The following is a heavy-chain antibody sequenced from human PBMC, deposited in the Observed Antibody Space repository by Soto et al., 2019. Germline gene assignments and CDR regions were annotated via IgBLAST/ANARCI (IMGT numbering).Heavy chain of an antibody. V-gene: IGHV1-69*01. CDR1: GGTFKNCV. D-gene: IGHD3-10*01. J-gene: IGHJ6*02. Sequence: QVQVVQSGVEVRRPGSWGKVSCKASGGTFKNCVIAWVQQAPGQGLGWMGGIIPLFGTTDFAQRFQGRLTITTDESTTTAYMELSRLRSEDTATYYCAAELGFGKLSVVWGQGTAVIVSS. CDR2: IIPLFGTT. CDR3: AAELGFGKLSVV.